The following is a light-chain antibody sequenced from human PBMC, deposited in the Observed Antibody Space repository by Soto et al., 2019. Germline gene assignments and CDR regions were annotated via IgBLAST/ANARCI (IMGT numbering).Light chain of an antibody. CDR1: ESVHRN. V-gene: IGKV3-15*01. Sequence: EVVMTQSPATLSVSPGERVTLSCRASESVHRNLAWYHQQPGQCPSLLIYYASTRATGVPARFTGSGSGTEFTLTISSLQSEDFGIYHCQHYSNWPPTFGPGTKVEIK. CDR3: QHYSNWPPT. CDR2: YAS. J-gene: IGKJ3*01.